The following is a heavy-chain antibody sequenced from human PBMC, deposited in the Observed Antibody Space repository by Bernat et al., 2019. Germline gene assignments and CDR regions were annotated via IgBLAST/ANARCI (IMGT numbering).Heavy chain of an antibody. V-gene: IGHV3-20*04. CDR3: ARDIPLYYGSGPTSPGYNWFDP. CDR1: GFTFDDYG. D-gene: IGHD3-10*01. CDR2: INWNGGST. J-gene: IGHJ5*02. Sequence: EVQLVESGGGVVRPGGSLRLSCAASGFTFDDYGMSWVRQAPGKGLEWVSGINWNGGSTGYADSVKGRFTISRDNAKNSLYLQMNSLRAEDTALYYCARDIPLYYGSGPTSPGYNWFDPWGQGTLVTVSS.